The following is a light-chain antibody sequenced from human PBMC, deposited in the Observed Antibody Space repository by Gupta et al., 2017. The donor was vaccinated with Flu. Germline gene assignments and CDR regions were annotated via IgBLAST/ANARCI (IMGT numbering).Light chain of an antibody. CDR1: SSDVCDNNF. V-gene: IGLV2-11*01. CDR3: CSYAGTYIYV. J-gene: IGLJ1*01. Sequence: SSDVCDNNFVACYQHPPGKVPKVMIYDVTTRPSGFHDRFSGSKSGNTASLTISGLQAEEEADYYCCSYAGTYIYVFGTGTKVTVL. CDR2: DVT.